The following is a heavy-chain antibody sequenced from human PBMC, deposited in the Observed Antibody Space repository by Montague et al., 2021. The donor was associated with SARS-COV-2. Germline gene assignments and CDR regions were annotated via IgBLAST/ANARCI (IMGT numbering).Heavy chain of an antibody. CDR3: AKGTQASDWLWSPGCDY. V-gene: IGHV4-34*01. CDR1: GGSFSGYY. J-gene: IGHJ4*02. Sequence: SETLSLTCAVYGGSFSGYYWSWIRQPPGKGLEWIGEINHSGSTNXTPSLKSTATISVDTSKNQFSLKLSSVTAAVTAVYYCAKGTQASDWLWSPGCDYWGQGTLVTVSS. D-gene: IGHD3-9*01. CDR2: INHSGST.